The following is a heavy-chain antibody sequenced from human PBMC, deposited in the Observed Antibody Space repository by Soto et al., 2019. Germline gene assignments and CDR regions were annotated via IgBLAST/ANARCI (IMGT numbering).Heavy chain of an antibody. Sequence: ASVKVSCKASGYTFTSYAMHWVRQAPGQRLEWMGWINAGNGNTKYSQKFQGRVTITRDTSASTAYMELSSLRSEDTAVYYCARVSGSRTRFDYWGQGTLVTVYS. J-gene: IGHJ4*02. CDR2: INAGNGNT. D-gene: IGHD1-26*01. CDR1: GYTFTSYA. V-gene: IGHV1-3*01. CDR3: ARVSGSRTRFDY.